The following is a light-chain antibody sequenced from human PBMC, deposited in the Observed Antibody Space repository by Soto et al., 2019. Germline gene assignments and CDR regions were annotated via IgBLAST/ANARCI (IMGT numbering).Light chain of an antibody. V-gene: IGKV1-39*01. CDR3: QQTYNTPRT. Sequence: DIQMNQSPASLSASVGDRVTISCRASQNIVTSLNWYQQKPGQAPKVLIYAASNLQSGVPSRFTGSGSGTAFTLTITNLQPGDFATYYCQQTYNTPRTFGQGTRLEI. J-gene: IGKJ5*01. CDR2: AAS. CDR1: QNIVTS.